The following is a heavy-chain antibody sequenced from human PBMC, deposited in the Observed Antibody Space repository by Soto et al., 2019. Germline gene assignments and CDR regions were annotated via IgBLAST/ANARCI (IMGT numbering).Heavy chain of an antibody. CDR2: ISVDGGST. CDR1: GFTFSTYV. J-gene: IGHJ1*01. D-gene: IGHD3-22*01. V-gene: IGHV3-30*14. Sequence: QVQLVESGGGVVQPGRSLRLSCIASGFTFSTYVMHWVRPAPGEGLEWVAGISVDGGSTHYTDSVKGRFTISRDNAKNTVYLQMDSLTVEETTVYYCARADESSGHAGTFKHWGQGTLVTVSS. CDR3: ARADESSGHAGTFKH.